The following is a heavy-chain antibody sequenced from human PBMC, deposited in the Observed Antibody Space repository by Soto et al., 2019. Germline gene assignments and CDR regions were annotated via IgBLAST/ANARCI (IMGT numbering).Heavy chain of an antibody. CDR1: GFTFSSYA. Sequence: EVQLLESGGGLVQPGGSLRLSCAASGFTFSSYAMSWVRQAPGKGLEWVSAVSCSGGSTYYADSVKGRFTISRDNSKNTLYLQMNSLRAEDTAVYYCAKFTVTTSGVRWFDPWGQGTLVNGSS. D-gene: IGHD4-4*01. CDR3: AKFTVTTSGVRWFDP. J-gene: IGHJ5*02. V-gene: IGHV3-23*01. CDR2: VSCSGGST.